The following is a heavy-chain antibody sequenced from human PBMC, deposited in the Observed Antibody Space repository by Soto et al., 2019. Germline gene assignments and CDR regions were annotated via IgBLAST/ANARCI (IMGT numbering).Heavy chain of an antibody. CDR3: GSEQLGLCDGCDI. Sequence: GGSLRLSCAASGFTFSDYYMSWIRQAPGKGLEWVSYISSSSSTIYYADSVQGRFTISRANANNSLYLQMNSLRAEDTAVYYCGSEQLGLCDGCDICVQGTRGSVSS. CDR1: GFTFSDYY. CDR2: ISSSSSTI. J-gene: IGHJ3*02. D-gene: IGHD6-13*01. V-gene: IGHV3-11*01.